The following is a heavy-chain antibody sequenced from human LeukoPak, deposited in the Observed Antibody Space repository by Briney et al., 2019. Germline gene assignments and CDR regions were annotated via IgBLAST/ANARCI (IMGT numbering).Heavy chain of an antibody. Sequence: GGSLRLSCAASGFTFSRYWMSWVRQAPGKGLEWVANTKQDGSQKSYVDSVKGRFTISRGNANNLLYLQMNSLRAEDTAVYYCARESFAARWDWGQGTLVTVSS. CDR3: ARESFAARWD. J-gene: IGHJ4*02. D-gene: IGHD6-6*01. CDR1: GFTFSRYW. V-gene: IGHV3-7*01. CDR2: TKQDGSQK.